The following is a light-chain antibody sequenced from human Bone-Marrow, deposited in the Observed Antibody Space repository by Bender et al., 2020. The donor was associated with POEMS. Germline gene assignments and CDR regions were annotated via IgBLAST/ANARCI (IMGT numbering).Light chain of an antibody. CDR1: SSNIGNHG. J-gene: IGLJ1*01. Sequence: QSVVTQPPSLSEAPRQRVTISCSGSSSNIGNHGVNWYQKLPGTAPKLLIHSNDQRPSGVPDRFSGSKSGTSASLAISGLKSEDEADYYCAAWDGSLNVFGTGTKVSVL. CDR3: AAWDGSLNV. CDR2: SND. V-gene: IGLV1-36*01.